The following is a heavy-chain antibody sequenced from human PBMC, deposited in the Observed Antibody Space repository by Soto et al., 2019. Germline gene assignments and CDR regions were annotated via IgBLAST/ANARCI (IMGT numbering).Heavy chain of an antibody. CDR1: GFAFGSFA. CDR2: VSPSSSAI. D-gene: IGHD2-2*01. CDR3: ARDSPSCTSTSCLFDR. V-gene: IGHV3-48*02. Sequence: PGGSLRLSCEASGFAFGSFAMNWARQAPGKGLEWLAFVSPSSSAIYYADSVKGRFTVSRDNVKNLVFLQVNSLRDEDTAVYFCARDSPSCTSTSCLFDRWGQGTLVTVSS. J-gene: IGHJ4*02.